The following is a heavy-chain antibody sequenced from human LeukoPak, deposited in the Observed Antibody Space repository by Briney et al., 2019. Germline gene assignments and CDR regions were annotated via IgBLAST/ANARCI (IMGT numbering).Heavy chain of an antibody. CDR1: GGSISSSSYY. D-gene: IGHD3-22*01. V-gene: IGHV4-39*07. CDR3: ARANYYDSSGYSRGAFDI. J-gene: IGHJ3*02. CDR2: IYYSGST. Sequence: PSEALSLTCTVSGGSISSSSYYWGRIRQPPGKGLEWIGSIYYSGSTYYNPSLKSRVTISVDTSKSQFSLKLNSVTAADTAVYYCARANYYDSSGYSRGAFDIWGQGTMVTVSS.